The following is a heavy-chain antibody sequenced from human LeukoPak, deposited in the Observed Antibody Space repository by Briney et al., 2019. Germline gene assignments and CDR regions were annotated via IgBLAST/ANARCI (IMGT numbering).Heavy chain of an antibody. CDR1: GYTLTELS. D-gene: IGHD2-15*01. Sequence: ASVKVSCKVSGYTLTELSMHWVRQAPGKGLEWMGGFDPEDGETIYAQKFQGRVTMTEDTSTDTAYMELSSLRSEDTAVYYCATLGYCSGGNCYTANWFDPWGQGTLVTVSS. CDR2: FDPEDGET. J-gene: IGHJ5*02. V-gene: IGHV1-24*01. CDR3: ATLGYCSGGNCYTANWFDP.